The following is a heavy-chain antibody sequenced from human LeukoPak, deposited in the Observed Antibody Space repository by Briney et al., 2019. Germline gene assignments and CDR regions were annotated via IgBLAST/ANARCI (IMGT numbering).Heavy chain of an antibody. J-gene: IGHJ4*02. CDR2: INHSGST. CDR3: ARGERTAMDPTRHFDY. V-gene: IGHV4-34*01. D-gene: IGHD5-18*01. Sequence: SETLSLTCAVYGGSFSGYYWSWIRQPPGKGLEWIGEINHSGSTNYNPSLKSRVTISVDTSKNQFSLKLSSVTAADTAVYYCARGERTAMDPTRHFDYWGQGTLVTVSS. CDR1: GGSFSGYY.